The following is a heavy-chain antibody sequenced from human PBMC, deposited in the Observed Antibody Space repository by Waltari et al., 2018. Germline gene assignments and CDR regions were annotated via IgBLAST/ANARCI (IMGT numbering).Heavy chain of an antibody. V-gene: IGHV3-23*01. Sequence: VQLQQWGAGLLKPSETLSLTCAVYGGSFSGYYWSWIRQPPGKGLEWVSAISGSGGSTYYADSVKGRFTISRDNSKNTLYLQMNSLRAEDTAVYYCAKGAVRYLYYWGQGTLVTVSS. CDR3: AKGAVRYLYY. CDR1: GGSFSGYY. D-gene: IGHD3-16*01. CDR2: ISGSGGST. J-gene: IGHJ4*02.